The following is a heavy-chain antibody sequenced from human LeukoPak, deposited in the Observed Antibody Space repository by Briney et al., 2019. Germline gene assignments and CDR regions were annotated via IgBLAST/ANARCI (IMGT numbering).Heavy chain of an antibody. D-gene: IGHD1-26*01. CDR2: IYPGDSDT. CDR3: ARHEDGGIVGATGGGY. Sequence: GESLKISCKGSGYSFTSYWIGWVRQMPGKGLEWMGIIYPGDSDTRYSPSFQGQVTISADKSISTAYLQWSSLKASDTAMYYCARHEDGGIVGATGGGYWGQGTLVTVSS. J-gene: IGHJ4*02. V-gene: IGHV5-51*01. CDR1: GYSFTSYW.